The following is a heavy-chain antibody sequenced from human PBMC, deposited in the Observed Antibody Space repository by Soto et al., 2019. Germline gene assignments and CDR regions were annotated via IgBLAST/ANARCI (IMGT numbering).Heavy chain of an antibody. J-gene: IGHJ4*02. Sequence: ASVKVSCKAFGYTFTNYDINWVRQATGQGLEWMGWMNPNSGNTGYAQSLQGRLTMTGDDSTNTAYMELSSLRSEDTAVYYCAQYYYDSSGYYNFDYWGQGTLVTVSS. CDR3: AQYYYDSSGYYNFDY. V-gene: IGHV1-8*01. CDR2: MNPNSGNT. CDR1: GYTFTNYD. D-gene: IGHD3-22*01.